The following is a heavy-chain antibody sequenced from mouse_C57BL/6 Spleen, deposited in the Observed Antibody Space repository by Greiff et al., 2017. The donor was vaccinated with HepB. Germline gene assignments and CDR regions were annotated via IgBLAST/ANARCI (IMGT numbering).Heavy chain of an antibody. CDR1: GYTFTSYW. CDR3: ARDRGVATDYFDY. D-gene: IGHD1-1*01. Sequence: QVQLQQPGAELVKPGASVKLSCKASGYTFTSYWMHWVKQRPGQGLEWIGMIHPNSGSTNYNEKFKSKATLTVDKSSSTAYMQLSSLTSEDSAVYYCARDRGVATDYFDYWGQGTTLTVSS. CDR2: IHPNSGST. V-gene: IGHV1-64*01. J-gene: IGHJ2*01.